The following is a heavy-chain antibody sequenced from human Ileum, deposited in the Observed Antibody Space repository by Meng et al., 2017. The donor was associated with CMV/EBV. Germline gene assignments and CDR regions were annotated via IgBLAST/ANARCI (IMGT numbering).Heavy chain of an antibody. Sequence: GGSLRLSCAASGFTFDDYAMHWVRQAPGKGLEWVSAISWNSGSIGYVDSVKGRFTISRDNAKNFLYLQMNSLRAEDTALYYCAKDIQGFHYYYYGMDVWGQGTTVTVSS. V-gene: IGHV3-9*01. D-gene: IGHD2-21*01. J-gene: IGHJ6*02. CDR1: GFTFDDYA. CDR3: AKDIQGFHYYYYGMDV. CDR2: ISWNSGSI.